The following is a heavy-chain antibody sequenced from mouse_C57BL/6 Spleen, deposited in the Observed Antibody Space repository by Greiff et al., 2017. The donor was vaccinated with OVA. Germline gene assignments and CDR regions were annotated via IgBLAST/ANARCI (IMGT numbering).Heavy chain of an antibody. Sequence: QVHVKQPGAELVKPGASVKLSCKASGYTFTSYWMHWVKQRPGQGLEWIGMIHPNSGSTNYNEKFKSKATLTVDKSSSTAYMQLSSLTSEDSAVYYCAREWLTSLDYWGQGTTLTVSS. J-gene: IGHJ2*01. D-gene: IGHD2-2*01. V-gene: IGHV1-64*01. CDR2: IHPNSGST. CDR3: AREWLTSLDY. CDR1: GYTFTSYW.